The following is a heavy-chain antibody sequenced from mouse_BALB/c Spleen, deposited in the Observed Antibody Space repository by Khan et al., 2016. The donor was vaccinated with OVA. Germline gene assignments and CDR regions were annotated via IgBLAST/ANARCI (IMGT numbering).Heavy chain of an antibody. V-gene: IGHV1-7*01. Sequence: QVQLKESGAELAKPGASVKMSCKASGYTFINYWILWVKQRPGQGLEWIGYINPSTGYTEYNQNFKDKATLTADKSSSTAYMQLSSLTSEDSAVYYCARRVIRWHFDYWGQGTTLTVSS. D-gene: IGHD1-1*01. CDR3: ARRVIRWHFDY. CDR2: INPSTGYT. CDR1: GYTFINYW. J-gene: IGHJ2*01.